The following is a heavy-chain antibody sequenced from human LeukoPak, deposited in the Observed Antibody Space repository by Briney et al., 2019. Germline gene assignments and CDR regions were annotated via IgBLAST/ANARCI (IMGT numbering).Heavy chain of an antibody. J-gene: IGHJ4*02. CDR3: ARGLGTYDSSELTWPMISF. D-gene: IGHD3-22*01. CDR2: MNPDNGDT. Sequence: ASVKVSCKASGYTFISYEINWVRQATGQGLEWMGWMNPDNGDTAYTQTFQGNITMPRSTSISTAYLELSGLRSEDTAVYYCARGLGTYDSSELTWPMISFWGQGTLVTVSS. V-gene: IGHV1-8*01. CDR1: GYTFISYE.